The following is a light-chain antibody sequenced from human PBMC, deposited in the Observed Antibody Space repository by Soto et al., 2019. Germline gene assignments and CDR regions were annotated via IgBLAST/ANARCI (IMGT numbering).Light chain of an antibody. V-gene: IGLV2-14*03. CDR2: EVS. J-gene: IGLJ3*02. CDR3: SSYTSSSILEV. Sequence: QSALTQPPSASGSPGQSVTISCTGTSSDVGGYIYVSWYQQHPGKAPKLMIYEVSNRPSGVSNRFSGSKSGNTASLTISGLQAEDEADYYCSSYTSSSILEVFGGGTKLTVL. CDR1: SSDVGGYIY.